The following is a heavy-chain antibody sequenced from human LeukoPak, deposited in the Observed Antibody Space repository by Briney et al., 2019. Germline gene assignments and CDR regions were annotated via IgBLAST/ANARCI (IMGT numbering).Heavy chain of an antibody. CDR1: GGTFSSYA. CDR3: ARLHYYDSSGYYLKPYGMDA. J-gene: IGHJ6*02. CDR2: IIPIFGTA. Sequence: SVKVSCKASGGTFSSYAISWVRQAPGQGLEWMGGIIPIFGTANYAQKFQGRVTITADESTSTAYMELSSLRSEDTAVYYCARLHYYDSSGYYLKPYGMDAWGQGTTVTVSS. D-gene: IGHD3-22*01. V-gene: IGHV1-69*13.